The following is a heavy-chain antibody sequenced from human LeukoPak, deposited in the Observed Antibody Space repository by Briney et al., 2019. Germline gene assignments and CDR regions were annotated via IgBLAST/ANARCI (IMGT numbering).Heavy chain of an antibody. Sequence: VSVKVSCKPCGYTFTSHYMHWLRQAPAQGREWMGMINPSGDSSSYAQKFQGRVTITRDTSTSTVYMELSSLRSEDTAVYDCAREVVVTAPHLDYWGQGTLVTVSS. V-gene: IGHV1-46*01. CDR3: AREVVVTAPHLDY. CDR2: INPSGDSS. J-gene: IGHJ4*02. D-gene: IGHD2-21*02. CDR1: GYTFTSHY.